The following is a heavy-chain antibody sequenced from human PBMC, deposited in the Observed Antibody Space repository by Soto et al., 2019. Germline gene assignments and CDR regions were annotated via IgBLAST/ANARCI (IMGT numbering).Heavy chain of an antibody. CDR1: GFTFSSYA. CDR2: ISSNGGST. D-gene: IGHD5-12*01. V-gene: IGHV3-64*01. Sequence: EVQLVESGGGLVQPGGSLRLSCAASGFTFSSYAMHWVRQAPGKGLEYVSAISSNGGSTYYANSVKGRFTISRDNSKNTLYLQMGSLRAEDMAVYYCAGDRRYSRYDLADYWGQGTLVPVSS. J-gene: IGHJ4*02. CDR3: AGDRRYSRYDLADY.